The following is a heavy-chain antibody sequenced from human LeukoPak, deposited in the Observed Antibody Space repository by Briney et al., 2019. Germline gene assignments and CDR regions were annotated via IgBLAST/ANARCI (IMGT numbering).Heavy chain of an antibody. D-gene: IGHD3-9*01. CDR2: IYYSGST. V-gene: IGHV4-59*08. CDR1: GGSISSYY. J-gene: IGHJ4*02. Sequence: SETLSLTCTVSGGSISSYYWSWIRQPPGKGLEWIGYIYYSGSTYYNPSLKSRVTISVDTSKNQFSLKLSSVTAADTAVYYCARHETGFPFDYWGQGTLVTVSS. CDR3: ARHETGFPFDY.